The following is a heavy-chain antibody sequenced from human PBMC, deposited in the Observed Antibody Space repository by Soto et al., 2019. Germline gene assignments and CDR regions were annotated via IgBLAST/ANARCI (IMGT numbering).Heavy chain of an antibody. J-gene: IGHJ4*02. D-gene: IGHD3-10*01. Sequence: GGSLRLSCAASGFTFSSYAMHWVRQAPGKGLEWVAIISYDGSNKYFADSVKGRFTISRDNSKNTLYLQMNSLRAEDTAVFYCARDPGITMVRGGIFDYWGQGTLVTVSS. CDR1: GFTFSSYA. V-gene: IGHV3-30-3*01. CDR3: ARDPGITMVRGGIFDY. CDR2: ISYDGSNK.